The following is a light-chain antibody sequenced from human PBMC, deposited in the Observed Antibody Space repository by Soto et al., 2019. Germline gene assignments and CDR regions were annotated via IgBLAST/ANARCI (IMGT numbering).Light chain of an antibody. CDR1: QSISSW. CDR2: KAS. Sequence: DIPMTQSPSTLSASVGDRVTITCRASQSISSWLAWYQQKPGKAPKLLIYKASSLESGVPSRFSGSGSGTEVTLTISSLQPDDFATYYCQQYNSYPTFGQGTRLEIK. CDR3: QQYNSYPT. V-gene: IGKV1-5*03. J-gene: IGKJ5*01.